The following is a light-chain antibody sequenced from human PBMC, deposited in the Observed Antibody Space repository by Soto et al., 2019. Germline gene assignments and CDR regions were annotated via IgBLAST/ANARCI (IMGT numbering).Light chain of an antibody. J-gene: IGKJ3*01. V-gene: IGKV1-27*01. CDR2: GTS. CDR1: QGITNY. Sequence: DIQMTQSPPSLSASVGDRVTITCRASQGITNYLAWYQQKPGKVPKLLIYGTSTLQSGVPSRFSGSGSGTEFTLTISSLQPEDVATYYCQKYNSPPKFTFGPGT. CDR3: QKYNSPPKFT.